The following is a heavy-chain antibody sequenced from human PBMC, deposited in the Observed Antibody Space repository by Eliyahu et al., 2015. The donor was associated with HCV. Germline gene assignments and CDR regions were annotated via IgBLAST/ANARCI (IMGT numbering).Heavy chain of an antibody. CDR1: GFPFTDYY. CDR3: ARDIHTALDP. J-gene: IGHJ5*02. CDR2: ITNKPYNYKT. Sequence: EVQMVESGGGLVQPGGSLRLSCVGSGFPFTDYYMDWVRQAPGKGLEWIGRITNKPYNYKTXCAASVKGRFTISRDDSKNSLYLQMNSLETEDTAVYYCARDIHTALDPWGQGTLVTVSS. D-gene: IGHD2-2*02. V-gene: IGHV3-72*01.